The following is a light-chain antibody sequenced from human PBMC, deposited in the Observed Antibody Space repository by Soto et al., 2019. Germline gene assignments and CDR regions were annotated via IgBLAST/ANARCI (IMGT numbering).Light chain of an antibody. CDR3: QHYNSVSRT. CDR2: MAS. CDR1: QTIDSW. J-gene: IGKJ1*01. Sequence: DIQMTQSPSTLSASVGDRVTITCRASQTIDSWLAWYQQKPGKAPKLLIYMASTLHSGAPSRFSGSGSGTEFTPTISRLQPYDFATQYCQHYNSVSRTFGQGTKVEIK. V-gene: IGKV1-5*03.